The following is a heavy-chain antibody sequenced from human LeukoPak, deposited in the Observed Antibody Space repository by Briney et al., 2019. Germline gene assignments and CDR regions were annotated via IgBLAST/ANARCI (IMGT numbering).Heavy chain of an antibody. CDR3: ARPAGGDYYYYMDV. D-gene: IGHD3-10*01. CDR2: IYYSGST. V-gene: IGHV4-59*01. CDR1: GGSISSYY. Sequence: SETLSLTCTVSGGSISSYYWSWIRQPPGKGLEWIGYIYYSGSTNYNPSLKSRVTISVDTSKNQFSLKLSSVTAADTAVYYCARPAGGDYYYYMDVWGKGTTVTVSS. J-gene: IGHJ6*03.